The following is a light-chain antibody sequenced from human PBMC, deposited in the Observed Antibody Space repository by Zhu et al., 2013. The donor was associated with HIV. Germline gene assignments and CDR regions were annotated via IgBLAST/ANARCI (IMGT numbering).Light chain of an antibody. J-gene: IGKJ2*01. CDR1: QSVSSY. CDR2: GAS. CDR3: QQYGSSPLYT. V-gene: IGKV3-20*01. Sequence: EIVLTQSPATLSLSPGERATLSCRASQSVSSYLAWYQQKPGQAPRLLIYGASNRATGIPGRFRGSGSGTEFTLTISSLQSEDFAVYYCQQYGSSPLYTFGQGTKLEIK.